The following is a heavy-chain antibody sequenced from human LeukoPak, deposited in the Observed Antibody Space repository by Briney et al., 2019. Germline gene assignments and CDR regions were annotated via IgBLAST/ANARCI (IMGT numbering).Heavy chain of an antibody. J-gene: IGHJ6*03. CDR3: QGSLNYDILTEDYYYMDV. D-gene: IGHD3-9*01. CDR2: INHSGST. CDR1: GGSFSGYY. V-gene: IGHV4-34*01. Sequence: SETLSLTCAVYGGSFSGYYWSWIRQPPGKGLEGIGEINHSGSTNYNPSLKSRVTISVDTSKNQFSLKLSSVTAADTAVYYCQGSLNYDILTEDYYYMDVWGKGTTVTVSS.